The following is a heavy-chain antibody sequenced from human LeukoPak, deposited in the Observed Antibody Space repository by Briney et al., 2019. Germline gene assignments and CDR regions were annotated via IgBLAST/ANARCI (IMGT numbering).Heavy chain of an antibody. CDR1: GGTFSSYA. V-gene: IGHV1-69*13. J-gene: IGHJ4*02. Sequence: SVKVSCTASGGTFSSYAISWVRQAPGQGLEWMGGIIPIFGTANYAQKFQGRVTITADESTSTAYMELSSLRSEDTAVYYCARELGYSYGSFFDYWGQGTLVTVSS. CDR3: ARELGYSYGSFFDY. CDR2: IIPIFGTA. D-gene: IGHD5-18*01.